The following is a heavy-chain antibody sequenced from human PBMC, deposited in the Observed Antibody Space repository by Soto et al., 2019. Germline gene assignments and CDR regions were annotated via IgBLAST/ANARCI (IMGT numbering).Heavy chain of an antibody. J-gene: IGHJ4*02. CDR3: AREDSGYDYAAHFDY. CDR2: IYYSGST. V-gene: IGHV4-31*03. Sequence: SETLSLTCTVSGGSISSGGYYWSWIRQHPGKGLEWIGYIYYSGSTYYNPSLKSRVTISVDTSKNQFSLKLSSVTAADTAVYYCAREDSGYDYAAHFDYWGQGTLVTVSS. CDR1: GGSISSGGYY. D-gene: IGHD5-12*01.